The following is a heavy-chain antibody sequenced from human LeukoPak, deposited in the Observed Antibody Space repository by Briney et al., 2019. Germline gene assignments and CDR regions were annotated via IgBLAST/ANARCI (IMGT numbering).Heavy chain of an antibody. V-gene: IGHV1-24*01. Sequence: ASVTVSCKVSGYTLTELSMHWVRQAPGKGLEWMGGFDPEDGETIYAQKFQGRVTMTEDTPTDTAYMELSSLTSEDPAVYYCATSVGTAMVTSSYYYGMDVWGQGTTVTVSS. J-gene: IGHJ6*02. CDR2: FDPEDGET. CDR1: GYTLTELS. D-gene: IGHD5-18*01. CDR3: ATSVGTAMVTSSYYYGMDV.